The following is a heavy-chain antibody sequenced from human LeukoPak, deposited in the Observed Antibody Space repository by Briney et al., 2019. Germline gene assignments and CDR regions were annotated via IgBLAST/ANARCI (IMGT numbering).Heavy chain of an antibody. J-gene: IGHJ4*02. CDR3: ARDQPAIGCSGGSCWTYYFDY. Sequence: QPGGSLRLSCAASGFTFSSYSMNWVRQAPGKGLEWVSYISSSSSTIYYADSVKGRFTISRDNSKNTLYLQMNSLRAEDTAVYYCARDQPAIGCSGGSCWTYYFDYWGQGTLVTVSS. D-gene: IGHD2-15*01. CDR2: ISSSSSTI. V-gene: IGHV3-48*01. CDR1: GFTFSSYS.